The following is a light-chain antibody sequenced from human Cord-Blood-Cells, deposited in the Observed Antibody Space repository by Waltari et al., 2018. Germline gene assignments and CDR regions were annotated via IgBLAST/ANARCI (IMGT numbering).Light chain of an antibody. Sequence: DIQMTQSPSSLSASVGDRVTITCRASQSISSYLNWYQQKPGKAPKLLIYAASSLQSGASSRISSSASATDSTPIISLQQQEDLANYYRQQSYSTPYTFGPGTKLEIK. CDR1: QSISSY. CDR2: AAS. J-gene: IGKJ2*01. V-gene: IGKV1-39*01. CDR3: QQSYSTPYT.